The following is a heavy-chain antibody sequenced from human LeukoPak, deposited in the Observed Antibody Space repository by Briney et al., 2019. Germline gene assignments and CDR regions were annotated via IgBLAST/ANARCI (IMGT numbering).Heavy chain of an antibody. CDR2: LSDGGHSS. Sequence: GRSLRLSCAASGFTFSSYAMNWVRQAPGKGLEWVSSLSDGGHSSFYADSVKGRFTIYRDDSQNTLYLQMNNLSGDDTALYYCAFSPLGFNYGYAYWGQGTLVTVSS. CDR1: GFTFSSYA. CDR3: AFSPLGFNYGYAY. D-gene: IGHD5-18*01. J-gene: IGHJ4*02. V-gene: IGHV3-23*01.